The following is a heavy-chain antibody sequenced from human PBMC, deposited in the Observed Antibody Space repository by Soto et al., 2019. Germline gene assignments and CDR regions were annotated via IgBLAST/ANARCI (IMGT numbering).Heavy chain of an antibody. CDR1: GFIFSSYW. D-gene: IGHD6-19*01. CDR3: ARVLKSSGWDNDVFDI. CDR2: IDTYGSAT. V-gene: IGHV3-74*03. Sequence: EEQLEESGGGLVQPGGSLRLSCAASGFIFSSYWMHWVRQAPGKGLVWVSRIDTYGSATKYADSVRGRFTISRDNAKNTMSLQMNSLRAEDTAVYYCARVLKSSGWDNDVFDIWGQGTMVTVSS. J-gene: IGHJ3*02.